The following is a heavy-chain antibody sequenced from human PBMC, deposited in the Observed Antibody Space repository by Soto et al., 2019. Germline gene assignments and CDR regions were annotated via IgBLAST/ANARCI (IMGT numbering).Heavy chain of an antibody. CDR3: AKDPDYGDHVIRDY. Sequence: GGSLRLSCAASGFTFSSYAMSWVRQAPGKGLEWVSAISGSGGSTYYADSVKGRFTISRDNSKNTLYLQMNSLRAEDTAVYYCAKDPDYGDHVIRDYWGQGTLVTVSS. V-gene: IGHV3-23*01. J-gene: IGHJ4*02. D-gene: IGHD4-17*01. CDR2: ISGSGGST. CDR1: GFTFSSYA.